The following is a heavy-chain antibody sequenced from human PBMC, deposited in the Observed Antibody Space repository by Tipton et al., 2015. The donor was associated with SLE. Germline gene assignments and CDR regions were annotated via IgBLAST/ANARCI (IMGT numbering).Heavy chain of an antibody. J-gene: IGHJ2*01. Sequence: TLSLTCTVSGGSISFDYWSWIRQSSGRGLEGIGRIYSSGDRDYNPSLRSRGTMSIDASQNRVSLRLKSVSAADTAVYYCAGGSDGEYVRYFDVWGPGTLVTVSS. V-gene: IGHV4-4*07. D-gene: IGHD4-17*01. CDR1: GGSISFDY. CDR2: IYSSGDR. CDR3: AGGSDGEYVRYFDV.